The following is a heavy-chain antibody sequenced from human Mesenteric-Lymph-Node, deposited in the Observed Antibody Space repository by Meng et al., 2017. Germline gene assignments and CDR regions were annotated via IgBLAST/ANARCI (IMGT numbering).Heavy chain of an antibody. CDR2: VSSYVNNK. V-gene: IGHV3-30*01. D-gene: IGHD3-16*01. CDR3: AKDGGVGFTDFDY. CDR1: GFTFASSA. Sequence: GESLKISCVASGFTFASSAMHWVRQAPGKGLEWVTVVSSYVNNKYYADSVKGRFTISRDNSKNTLFLEMNSLRPEDTAVYYCAKDGGVGFTDFDYWSQGTLVTVSS. J-gene: IGHJ4*02.